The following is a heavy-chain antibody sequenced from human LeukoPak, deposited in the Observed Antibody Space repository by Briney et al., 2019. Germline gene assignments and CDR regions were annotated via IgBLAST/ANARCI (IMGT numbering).Heavy chain of an antibody. V-gene: IGHV3-23*01. CDR3: ASDTFYSDGSDYYSWFDP. CDR1: GFTFSSYA. CDR2: ISDSGGSA. Sequence: PGGSLRLSCAASGFTFSSYAMSWVRQAPGKGLEWVSSISDSGGSADYADSVKGRFTISRDNSKNTLYLQMSSLRAEDTAVYYCASDTFYSDGSDYYSWFDPWGQGTLVTVSS. J-gene: IGHJ5*02. D-gene: IGHD3-22*01.